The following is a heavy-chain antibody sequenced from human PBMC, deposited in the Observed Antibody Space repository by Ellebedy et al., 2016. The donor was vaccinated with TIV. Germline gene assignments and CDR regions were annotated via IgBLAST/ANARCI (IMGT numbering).Heavy chain of an antibody. Sequence: SETLSLTCAVSDDYIGRINWWSWVRHPPGKRLEWVGEISHTGSTNSNPSLKSRLTISVDESKNQFSLRLTSVTAADTAIYYCACLPDYRVGFVHIPMVWGRWGPGTLVTVSA. CDR3: ACLPDYRVGFVHIPMVWGR. J-gene: IGHJ4*02. CDR1: DDYIGRINW. D-gene: IGHD3-10*01. CDR2: ISHTGST. V-gene: IGHV4-4*02.